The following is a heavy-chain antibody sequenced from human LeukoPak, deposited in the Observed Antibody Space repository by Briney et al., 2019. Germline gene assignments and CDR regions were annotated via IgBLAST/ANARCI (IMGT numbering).Heavy chain of an antibody. CDR1: GDSMNTYY. CDR3: ARHVLSGYLNYWYFDL. CDR2: IHSSGNT. D-gene: IGHD3-3*01. J-gene: IGHJ2*01. V-gene: IGHV4-4*07. Sequence: SETLSLTCFVSGDSMNTYYWSWLRQPAGKGLEWIGRIHSSGNTNYNPSLKSRVTMSVDKSKTQFSLRLRYATAADTAVYYCARHVLSGYLNYWYFDLWGRGTLVTVSS.